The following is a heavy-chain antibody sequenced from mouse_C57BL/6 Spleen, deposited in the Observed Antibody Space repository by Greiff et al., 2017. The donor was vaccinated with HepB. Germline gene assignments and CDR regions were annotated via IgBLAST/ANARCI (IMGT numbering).Heavy chain of an antibody. D-gene: IGHD2-4*01. CDR2: INPSTGGT. V-gene: IGHV1-42*01. J-gene: IGHJ3*01. Sequence: EVNLVESGPELVKPGASVKISCKASGYSFTGYYMNWVKQSPEKSLEWIGEINPSTGGTTYNQKFKAKATLTVDKSSSTAYMQLKSLTSEDSAVYYCARGYDYDGAWFAYWGQGTLVTVSA. CDR1: GYSFTGYY. CDR3: ARGYDYDGAWFAY.